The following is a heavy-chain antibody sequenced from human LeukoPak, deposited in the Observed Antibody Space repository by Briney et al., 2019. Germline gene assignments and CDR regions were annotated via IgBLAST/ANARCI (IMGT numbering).Heavy chain of an antibody. CDR3: VRAPNYRSSWYDVHDAFDL. Sequence: GASVKVSCKASGYTFTSFDINWVRQATGQGLEWMGWMNPNSGNTGYAQKFQGRVTMTRNTSKSTVYMDLGSLRSEDTAVYYCVRAPNYRSSWYDVHDAFDLWGQGTMVTVSS. CDR2: MNPNSGNT. V-gene: IGHV1-8*01. CDR1: GYTFTSFD. J-gene: IGHJ3*01. D-gene: IGHD6-13*01.